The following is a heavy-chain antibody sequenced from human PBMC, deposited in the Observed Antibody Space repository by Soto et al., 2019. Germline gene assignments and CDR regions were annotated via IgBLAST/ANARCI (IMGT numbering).Heavy chain of an antibody. D-gene: IGHD3-9*01. J-gene: IGHJ5*02. V-gene: IGHV4-39*01. Sequence: PSETLSLTCTVSGGSISSDSYYWGWIRLPPEKGLEWIASISYSGSTYYNPTLKSRITINPDTSKNQFSLLLNSVTPEDTAVYYCARVSFDHFVHWFDPWGQGTLVTVSS. CDR2: ISYSGST. CDR3: ARVSFDHFVHWFDP. CDR1: GGSISSDSYY.